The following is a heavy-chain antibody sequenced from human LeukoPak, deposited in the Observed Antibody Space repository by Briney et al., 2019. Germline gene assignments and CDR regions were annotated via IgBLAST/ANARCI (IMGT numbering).Heavy chain of an antibody. Sequence: GRSLRLSCAASGFTISTYGMHWVRHAPGKGLEWVALISYDGSDKYYADSVKGRFNISRDNSKNTLYLQMNSLRAEDTAVYYCARVLRDYDSRAYDAFDIWGQGTMVTVSS. D-gene: IGHD3-22*01. CDR1: GFTISTYG. J-gene: IGHJ3*02. V-gene: IGHV3-30*03. CDR2: ISYDGSDK. CDR3: ARVLRDYDSRAYDAFDI.